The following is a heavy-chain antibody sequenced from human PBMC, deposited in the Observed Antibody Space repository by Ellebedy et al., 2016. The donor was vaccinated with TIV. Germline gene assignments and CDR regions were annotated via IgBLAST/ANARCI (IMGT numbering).Heavy chain of an antibody. Sequence: PGGSLRLSCAASGFTFSSYTMTWVRQGPGKGLEWVSAISGRGATTYYADYVKGRFTISRDNTKNTVYLQMNSLRAEDTAIYYCAKTTGGKYFYGMDVWGHGTTVTVSS. CDR1: GFTFSSYT. D-gene: IGHD3-9*01. V-gene: IGHV3-23*01. J-gene: IGHJ6*02. CDR2: ISGRGATT. CDR3: AKTTGGKYFYGMDV.